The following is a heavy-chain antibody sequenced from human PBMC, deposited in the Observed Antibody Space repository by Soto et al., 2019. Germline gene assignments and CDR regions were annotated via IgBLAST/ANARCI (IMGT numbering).Heavy chain of an antibody. CDR1: GGSISSGGYY. J-gene: IGHJ6*02. CDR3: ARDRRNYYGMDV. Sequence: PADTLSLTCTVSGGSISSGGYYWSWIRQHPGKGLEWIGYIYYSGSTYYNPSLKSRVTISVDTSKNQFSLKLSSVTAADTAVYYCARDRRNYYGMDVWGQGTTVTVSS. V-gene: IGHV4-31*03. CDR2: IYYSGST.